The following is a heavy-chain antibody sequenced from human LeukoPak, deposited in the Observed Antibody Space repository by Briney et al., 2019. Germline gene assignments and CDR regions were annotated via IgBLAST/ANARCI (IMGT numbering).Heavy chain of an antibody. CDR2: IYTSGST. V-gene: IGHV4-61*02. D-gene: IGHD2-2*01. CDR1: GGSISSGSYY. Sequence: PSETLSLACTVSGGSISSGSYYWSWIRQPAGKGLEWIGRIYTSGSTNYNPSLKSRVTISVDTSKNQFSLKLSSVTAADTAVYYCARRSTSCYDYWGQGTLVTVSS. CDR3: ARRSTSCYDY. J-gene: IGHJ4*02.